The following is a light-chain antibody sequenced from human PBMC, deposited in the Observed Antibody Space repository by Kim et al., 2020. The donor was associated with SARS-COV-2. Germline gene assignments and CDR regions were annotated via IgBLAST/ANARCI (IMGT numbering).Light chain of an antibody. V-gene: IGLV3-21*04. J-gene: IGLJ2*01. CDR1: GMGLKS. CDR2: YDT. CDR3: QVWDTGSDHPI. Sequence: APGKTAGIPCGENGMGLKSVHWYQQKPGQAPVLVIYYDTDRPSGIPERFSGSNSGNTATLTISRVEAGDEADYYCQVWDTGSDHPIFGGGTQLTVL.